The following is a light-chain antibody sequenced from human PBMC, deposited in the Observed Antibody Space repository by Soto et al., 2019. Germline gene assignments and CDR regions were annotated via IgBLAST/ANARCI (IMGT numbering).Light chain of an antibody. J-gene: IGKJ2*01. Sequence: EIVLTQSPGTLSLSPGERATLSCRASELLSSSYLVWYQQKPGQAPRLLIYAASRRATGIPDRFSGSGSSTEYTLTINTLEPEDFAVYYCQQQGTFGQGTTLEIK. CDR1: ELLSSSY. CDR3: QQQGT. V-gene: IGKV3-20*01. CDR2: AAS.